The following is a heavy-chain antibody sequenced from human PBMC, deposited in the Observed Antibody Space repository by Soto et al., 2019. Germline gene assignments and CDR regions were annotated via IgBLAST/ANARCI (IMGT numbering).Heavy chain of an antibody. V-gene: IGHV3-23*01. CDR3: AKDRLAGNFDY. Sequence: GGSLGLSCAATGFTFNNYAMDWVRQAPGKGLEWVATISATGGSTYYADSVKGRFTISRDNSKNTLYLQMNGLRVEDTAVYYCAKDRLAGNFDYWGQGTQVTVSS. CDR1: GFTFNNYA. J-gene: IGHJ4*02. CDR2: ISATGGST.